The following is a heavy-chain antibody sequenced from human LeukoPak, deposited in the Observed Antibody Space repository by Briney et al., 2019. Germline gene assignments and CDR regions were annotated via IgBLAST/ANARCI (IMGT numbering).Heavy chain of an antibody. Sequence: PSETLSLTCTASGGSISSSSYYWGWIRQPPGEGLEWIGSIYYSGSTYYNPSLKSRVTISVDTSKNQFSLKLSSVTAADTAVYYCARRGEAAVAGTGGFDYWGQGTLVTVSS. D-gene: IGHD6-19*01. CDR3: ARRGEAAVAGTGGFDY. V-gene: IGHV4-39*01. J-gene: IGHJ4*02. CDR2: IYYSGST. CDR1: GGSISSSSYY.